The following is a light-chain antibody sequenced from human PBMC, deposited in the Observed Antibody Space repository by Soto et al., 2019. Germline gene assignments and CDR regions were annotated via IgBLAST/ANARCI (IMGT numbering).Light chain of an antibody. V-gene: IGKV1-33*01. CDR1: QDINNY. CDR2: DAS. J-gene: IGKJ5*01. Sequence: DSQMTQSPSSLSAPVADRVTMTCQASQDINNYLSWYQQNPGKAPKILIYDASNLETGVPSRFSGSGSGTDFTFTISSLQPEDIATYYCQQYANLPITFGQGTRLEI. CDR3: QQYANLPIT.